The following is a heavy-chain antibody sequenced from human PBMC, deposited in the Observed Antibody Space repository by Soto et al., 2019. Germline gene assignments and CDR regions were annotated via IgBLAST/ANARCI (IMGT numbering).Heavy chain of an antibody. Sequence: EVQLLESGGGLVQPGGSLRLSCTASGFTFSDHAMTWVRQAPGKGLEWLSGISGGGTGAYYADSVKGRITVSRDNSNNTVFLQMDSLRVEDTAVDYCAIDLWWHTHWGQGTLVTVSS. CDR2: ISGGGTGA. D-gene: IGHD2-15*01. CDR3: AIDLWWHTH. CDR1: GFTFSDHA. J-gene: IGHJ4*02. V-gene: IGHV3-23*01.